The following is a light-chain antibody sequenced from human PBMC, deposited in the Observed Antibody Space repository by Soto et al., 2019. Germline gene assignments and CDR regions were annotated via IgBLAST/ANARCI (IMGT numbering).Light chain of an antibody. J-gene: IGKJ4*01. Sequence: EFVLTQSPGTLSLSPGERATLSCRPSQSVSGSYLAWYQQKPGQAPRILIYGASTRATGIPDRFSGSGSGTDFTLTISRLEPEDFALYYCQQYGSSPPLTFGGGTKVEIK. V-gene: IGKV3-20*01. CDR2: GAS. CDR3: QQYGSSPPLT. CDR1: QSVSGSY.